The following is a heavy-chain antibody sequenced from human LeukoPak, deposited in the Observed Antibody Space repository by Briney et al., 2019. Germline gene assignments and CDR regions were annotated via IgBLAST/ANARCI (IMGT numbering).Heavy chain of an antibody. CDR1: GFTFSSYA. V-gene: IGHV3-23*01. J-gene: IGHJ4*02. D-gene: IGHD3-10*01. CDR3: AKGRDYYGSGLDY. CDR2: ISGSGGST. Sequence: SLRLSCAASGFTFSSYAMSSVRQAPGKGLEWVSAISGSGGSTYYADSGKGRFTISRINSKNTLYLQMNSLRAEDTAVYYCAKGRDYYGSGLDYWGQGTLVTVST.